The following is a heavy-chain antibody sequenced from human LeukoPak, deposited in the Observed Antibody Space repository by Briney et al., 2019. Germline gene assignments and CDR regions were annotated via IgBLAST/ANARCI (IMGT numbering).Heavy chain of an antibody. D-gene: IGHD5-24*01. CDR3: VRDRERAFDI. Sequence: PSETLSLTCTVSGVSISSYYWSWIRQPPGKGLEWIGYIYDSGSTNYNPSLKSRVTISVDTSKNQFSLKLSSVTAADTAVYYCVRDRERAFDIWGQGTIVTVSS. CDR2: IYDSGST. V-gene: IGHV4-59*01. CDR1: GVSISSYY. J-gene: IGHJ3*02.